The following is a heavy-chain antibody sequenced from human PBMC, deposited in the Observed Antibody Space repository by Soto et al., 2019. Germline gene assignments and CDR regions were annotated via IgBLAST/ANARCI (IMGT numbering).Heavy chain of an antibody. CDR3: IPNPGIAATGTGE. J-gene: IGHJ4*02. Sequence: GGSLRLSCAASGFIVTKAWMNWVRQAPGKGLEWVGHIKSKTDGGTADYAAPVKGRFTISIDDSKNTVWLQMGSLEIEDTALYYCIPNPGIAATGTGEWGQGTLVTVSS. CDR1: GFIVTKAW. D-gene: IGHD6-13*01. V-gene: IGHV3-15*07. CDR2: IKSKTDGGTA.